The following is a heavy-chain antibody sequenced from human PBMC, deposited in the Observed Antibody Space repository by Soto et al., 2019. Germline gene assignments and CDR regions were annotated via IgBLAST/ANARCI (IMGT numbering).Heavy chain of an antibody. CDR2: IDPSDSQT. V-gene: IGHV5-10-1*01. D-gene: IGHD3-22*01. Sequence: ESVKISCKGCGYSFAGYWITWVRQKPGKGLEWMGRIDPSDSQTYYSPSFRGHVTISVTKSITTVFLQWSSLRASDTAMYYCARQIYDSDTGPNFQYYFDSWGQGTPVTVSS. CDR3: ARQIYDSDTGPNFQYYFDS. CDR1: GYSFAGYW. J-gene: IGHJ4*02.